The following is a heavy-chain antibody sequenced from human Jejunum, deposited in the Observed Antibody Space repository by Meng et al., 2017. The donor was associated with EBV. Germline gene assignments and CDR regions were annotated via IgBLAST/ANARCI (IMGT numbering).Heavy chain of an antibody. V-gene: IGHV4-61*01. J-gene: IGHJ4*02. D-gene: IGHD2-15*01. Sequence: ESVQGLVEPSETLSLTCNVLGGSVSTASYYGSWIRQPPGKGLEWIVNIYYIGNTNYNPSLKSRVTISVETSKNQFSLRLSPVTAADTAMYYCARDQNPGYCSGGSCYDWGQGTLVTVSS. CDR2: IYYIGNT. CDR1: GGSVSTASYY. CDR3: ARDQNPGYCSGGSCYD.